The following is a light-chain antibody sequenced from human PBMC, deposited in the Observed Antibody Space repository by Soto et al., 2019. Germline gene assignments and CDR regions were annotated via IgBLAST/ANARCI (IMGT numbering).Light chain of an antibody. CDR3: YSYAGENLYV. J-gene: IGLJ1*01. CDR1: SSVVGSYNL. CDR2: EGT. V-gene: IGLV2-23*01. Sequence: QSVLTQPASVSASPGQSITIPCTGTSSVVGSYNLVSWFQQHPGKVPKLLIYEGTKRPSGLSDRFSGSKSGNTASLTISGLQAEDEADYYCYSYAGENLYVFGTGTKVTVL.